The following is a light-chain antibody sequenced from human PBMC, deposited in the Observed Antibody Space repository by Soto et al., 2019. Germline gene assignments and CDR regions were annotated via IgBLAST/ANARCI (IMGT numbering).Light chain of an antibody. V-gene: IGKV3-15*01. CDR2: GAS. J-gene: IGKJ1*01. Sequence: IVITQSRDTLSVCQGERATLSCRARQSVSSNLAWYQHNPVQAPRLLIYGASTRATVIPARFSGSGSGTELTLPISSLQSEDFAVYYCQQYNNWPPWTFGQGTKVDIK. CDR3: QQYNNWPPWT. CDR1: QSVSSN.